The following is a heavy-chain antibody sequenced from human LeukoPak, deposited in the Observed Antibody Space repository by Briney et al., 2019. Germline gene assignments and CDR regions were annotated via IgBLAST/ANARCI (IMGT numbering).Heavy chain of an antibody. D-gene: IGHD5-12*01. Sequence: SETLSLTCTVSGGSISSSSYYWGWIRQPPGKGLEWIGGIYYSGTTNYNPSPKSRVTISVDTSKNQFSLKVSSVTAADTAVYYCARDGSHAWLGLRRHNWFDPWGQGTLVTVSS. J-gene: IGHJ5*02. V-gene: IGHV4-39*07. CDR3: ARDGSHAWLGLRRHNWFDP. CDR2: IYYSGTT. CDR1: GGSISSSSYY.